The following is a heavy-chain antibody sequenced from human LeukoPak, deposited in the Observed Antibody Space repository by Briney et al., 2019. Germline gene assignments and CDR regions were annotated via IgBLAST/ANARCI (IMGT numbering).Heavy chain of an antibody. CDR3: AKDYAYYDSSGYPSVPRRYYFDY. CDR1: GFTFSSYA. CDR2: ISGSGGST. J-gene: IGHJ4*02. D-gene: IGHD3-22*01. V-gene: IGHV3-23*01. Sequence: PGGSLRLSCAASGFTFSSYAMSWVRQAPGKGLEWVSAISGSGGSTYYADSVKGRFTISRDNSKNTLYLQMNSLRAEDTAVYYCAKDYAYYDSSGYPSVPRRYYFDYWGQGTLVTASS.